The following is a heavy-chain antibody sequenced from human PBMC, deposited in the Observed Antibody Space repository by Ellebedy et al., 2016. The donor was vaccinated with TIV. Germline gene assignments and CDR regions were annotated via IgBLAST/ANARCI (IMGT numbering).Heavy chain of an antibody. CDR1: GGTFSSYA. Sequence: ASVKVSCKASGGTFSSYAISWVRQAPGQGLEWMGRTIPLLGTATYAQNFRGRVTFTADKVTSTAYMDLRSLRSDDTAVYYCARDGGVIAALGYWGQGTLVTVSS. V-gene: IGHV1-69*04. CDR3: ARDGGVIAALGY. D-gene: IGHD6-13*01. J-gene: IGHJ4*02. CDR2: TIPLLGTA.